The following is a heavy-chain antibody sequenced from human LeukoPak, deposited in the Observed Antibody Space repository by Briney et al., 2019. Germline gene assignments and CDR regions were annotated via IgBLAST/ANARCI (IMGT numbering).Heavy chain of an antibody. CDR1: GFTVSSNY. D-gene: IGHD2-8*02. Sequence: GGSLRLSFAASGFTVSSNYMSWVRQAPGKGLEWVLVIYSGGNTYYADSVKGRFTISRDNAKNSLYLQMNSLRAEDTAVYYCARAPLVAGYWGQGTLVTVSS. CDR3: ARAPLVAGY. J-gene: IGHJ4*02. V-gene: IGHV3-53*01. CDR2: IYSGGNT.